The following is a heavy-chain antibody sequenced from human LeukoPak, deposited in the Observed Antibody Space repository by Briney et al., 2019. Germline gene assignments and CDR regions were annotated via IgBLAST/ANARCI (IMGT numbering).Heavy chain of an antibody. CDR2: IWYDGSDK. J-gene: IGHJ4*02. V-gene: IGHV3-33*01. D-gene: IGHD3-10*01. Sequence: PGGSLRLSCAASGFTFSRYGMHWVRQAPGKGLEWVAVIWYDGSDKYYADSVKGRFTISRDNSKNTLSLQMNSLRAEDTAVYYCARVPIWFGELSFDYWGQGTLVTVSS. CDR1: GFTFSRYG. CDR3: ARVPIWFGELSFDY.